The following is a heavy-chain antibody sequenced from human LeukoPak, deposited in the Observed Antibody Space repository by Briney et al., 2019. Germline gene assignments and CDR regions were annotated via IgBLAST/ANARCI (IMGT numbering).Heavy chain of an antibody. CDR1: GFTFSSYS. CDR2: INPRSAST. CDR3: TRSRPVRGITFDN. D-gene: IGHD3-10*01. J-gene: IGHJ4*02. V-gene: IGHV3-48*04. Sequence: GVLRLSCAASGFTFSSYSMNWVRQAPGKGLEGVSFINPRSASTYYSDSVRGRFAISRDDAKNSLYLQMNSLRGEDTAVYYCTRSRPVRGITFDNWGQGTLVTVSS.